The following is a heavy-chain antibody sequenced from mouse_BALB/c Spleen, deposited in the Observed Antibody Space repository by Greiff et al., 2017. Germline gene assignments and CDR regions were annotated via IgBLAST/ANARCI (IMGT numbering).Heavy chain of an antibody. J-gene: IGHJ2*01. CDR1: GYTFTNYW. CDR3: AREEYYGSSPYYLDY. CDR2: IYPGGGYT. Sequence: QVQLQQSGAELVRPGTSVKISCKASGYTFTNYWLGWVKQRPGHGLEWIGDIYPGGGYTNYNEKFKGKATLTADTSSSTAYMQLSSLTSEDSAVYFCAREEYYGSSPYYLDYWGQGTTLTVSS. D-gene: IGHD1-1*01. V-gene: IGHV1-63*02.